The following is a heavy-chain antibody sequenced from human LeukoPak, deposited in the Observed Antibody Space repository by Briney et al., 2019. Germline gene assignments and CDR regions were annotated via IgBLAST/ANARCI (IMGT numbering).Heavy chain of an antibody. Sequence: GGSLRLSCAGSGFTFSNYSINWVRQAPGKGLEWVSSISPSSHYIYYADSVRGRFTISRDNSKNTLYLQMNSLRAEDTAVYYCAKDDRHIVVVPAAIDYWGQGTLVTVSS. CDR2: ISPSSHYI. CDR3: AKDDRHIVVVPAAIDY. J-gene: IGHJ4*02. D-gene: IGHD2-2*01. CDR1: GFTFSNYS. V-gene: IGHV3-21*01.